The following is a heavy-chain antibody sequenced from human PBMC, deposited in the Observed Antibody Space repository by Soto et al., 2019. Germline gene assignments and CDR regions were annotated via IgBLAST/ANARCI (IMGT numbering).Heavy chain of an antibody. Sequence: SETLSLTCSVSGGTISGYYWTWIRQPAGKGLEWIGRIYSSGNTKYNPSLQSRVTMSLDTSNNQFSLRLTSVTAADTAVYYCARGQRFSDWFDPWGQGTLVTSPQ. D-gene: IGHD3-3*01. J-gene: IGHJ5*02. CDR1: GGTISGYY. CDR2: IYSSGNT. CDR3: ARGQRFSDWFDP. V-gene: IGHV4-4*07.